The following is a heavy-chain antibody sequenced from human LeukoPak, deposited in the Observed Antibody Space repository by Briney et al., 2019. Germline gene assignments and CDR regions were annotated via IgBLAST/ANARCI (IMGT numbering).Heavy chain of an antibody. J-gene: IGHJ4*02. D-gene: IGHD5-24*01. CDR3: AREAIRDGYQTDY. CDR1: GGTFSSYA. Sequence: ASVKVSCKASGGTFSSYAISWVRQAPGQGLEWMGRIIPIFGIANYAQKFQGGVTITADKSTSTAYMELSSLRSEDTAVYYCAREAIRDGYQTDYWGQGTLVTVSS. V-gene: IGHV1-69*04. CDR2: IIPIFGIA.